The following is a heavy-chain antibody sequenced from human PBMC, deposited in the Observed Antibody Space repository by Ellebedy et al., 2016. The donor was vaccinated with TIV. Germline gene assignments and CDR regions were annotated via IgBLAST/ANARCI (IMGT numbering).Heavy chain of an antibody. V-gene: IGHV1-69*13. CDR1: GGTFSSYA. CDR2: IIPLYGTS. CDR3: ARVGSGTPDYPYYYSLDV. Sequence: SVKVSCKASGGTFSSYAITWARQAPGQGLEWMGGIIPLYGTSNYAQKFQGRVTITADESTSTAYMELSSLRSDDTAVYYCARVGSGTPDYPYYYSLDVWGQGTTVIVSS. D-gene: IGHD3-10*01. J-gene: IGHJ6*02.